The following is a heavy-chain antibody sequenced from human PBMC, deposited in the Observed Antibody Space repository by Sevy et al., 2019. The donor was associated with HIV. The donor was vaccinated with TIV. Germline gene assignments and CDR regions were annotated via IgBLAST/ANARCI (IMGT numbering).Heavy chain of an antibody. CDR3: ARDLVVATYDAFDI. CDR2: ISSSSSYI. V-gene: IGHV3-21*01. Sequence: GGSLRLSCAASGFTFSSYSMNWVRQAPGKGLEWVSSISSSSSYIYYADSMKGRFTNSRDNAKNSLYLQMNSLRAEDTAVYYCARDLVVATYDAFDIWGQGTMVTVSS. D-gene: IGHD1-26*01. J-gene: IGHJ3*02. CDR1: GFTFSSYS.